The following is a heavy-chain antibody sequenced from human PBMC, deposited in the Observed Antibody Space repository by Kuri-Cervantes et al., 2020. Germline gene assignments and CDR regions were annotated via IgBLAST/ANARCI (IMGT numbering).Heavy chain of an antibody. D-gene: IGHD3-10*01. J-gene: IGHJ6*02. V-gene: IGHV3-30-3*01. CDR3: ARLGDFWFGYYGMDV. CDR1: GFTFSSYA. CDR2: ISYDGSNK. Sequence: LSLTCAAPGFTFSSYAMHWVRQAPGKGLEWVAVISYDGSNKYYADSVKGRFTISRDNAKNSLYLQMNSLRAEDTAVYYCARLGDFWFGYYGMDVWGQGTTVTVSS.